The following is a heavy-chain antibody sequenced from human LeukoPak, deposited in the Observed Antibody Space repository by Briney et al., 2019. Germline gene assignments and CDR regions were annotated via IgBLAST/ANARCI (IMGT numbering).Heavy chain of an antibody. CDR3: ARVQHTAGYSCGLGWFDP. J-gene: IGHJ5*02. Sequence: ASVKVSCKASGYTFTSYYMHWVRQAPGQGLEWMGWINPNSGRANYAHNFQGRFTMTSDTSINTAYMELNMLRYDDTAVYYCARVQHTAGYSCGLGWFDPWGEGTLVTVSS. CDR2: INPNSGRA. D-gene: IGHD5-18*01. CDR1: GYTFTSYY. V-gene: IGHV1-2*02.